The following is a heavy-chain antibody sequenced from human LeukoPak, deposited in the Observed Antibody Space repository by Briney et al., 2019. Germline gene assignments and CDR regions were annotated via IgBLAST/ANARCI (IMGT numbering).Heavy chain of an antibody. D-gene: IGHD2-2*01. V-gene: IGHV1-2*02. Sequence: ASVKVSFKTYGYTFSDYYMHWVRQAPGQGLEWMAWINPNSGTTNYAQRFQGRVTVTRDTSISTAYMELSRLISDDTAVYYCTRGRPVSNSGSLEGHWGQGTLVTVSS. CDR1: GYTFSDYY. CDR2: INPNSGTT. CDR3: TRGRPVSNSGSLEGH. J-gene: IGHJ4*02.